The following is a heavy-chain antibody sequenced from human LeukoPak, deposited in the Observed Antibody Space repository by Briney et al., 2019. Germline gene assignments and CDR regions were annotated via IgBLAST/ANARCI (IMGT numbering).Heavy chain of an antibody. V-gene: IGHV4-39*01. J-gene: IGHJ4*02. CDR1: GGSISSSSYY. CDR2: IYYSGST. Sequence: PSETLSLTCTVSGGSISSSSYYWGWIRQPPGKGLEWIGSIYYSGSTYYNPSLKSRVTISVDTSKNQFSLKLSSVTAAGTAVYYCARLVGGWYHRPYYFDYWGQGTLVTVSS. CDR3: ARLVGGWYHRPYYFDY. D-gene: IGHD6-19*01.